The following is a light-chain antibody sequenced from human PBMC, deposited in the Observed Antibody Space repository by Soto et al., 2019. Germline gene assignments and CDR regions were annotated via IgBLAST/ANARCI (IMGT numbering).Light chain of an antibody. V-gene: IGKV1-16*02. CDR1: QAISNY. Sequence: DIQMTQSPSSLSASVGDRVTITCRARQAISNYLAWFQQKPGKAPKSLIHAASSLQNGVPSKFSGGGSGTDFTLSIICLQPEVFATYYWQQYTSYPNTFGQWTTLEIK. CDR3: QQYTSYPNT. J-gene: IGKJ2*01. CDR2: AAS.